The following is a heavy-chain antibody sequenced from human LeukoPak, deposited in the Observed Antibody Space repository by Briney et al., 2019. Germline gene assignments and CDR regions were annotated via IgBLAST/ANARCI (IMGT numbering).Heavy chain of an antibody. CDR2: INHSGST. Sequence: SETLSLTCAVYGGSFSGYYWSWIRQPPGKGLEWIGEINHSGSTNYNPSLKSRVTISLDTSKNQFSLKLSSVTAADTAVYSCARARSTTWYKGPKYYMDVWGKGTTVTVSS. D-gene: IGHD6-13*01. J-gene: IGHJ6*03. V-gene: IGHV4-34*01. CDR1: GGSFSGYY. CDR3: ARARSTTWYKGPKYYMDV.